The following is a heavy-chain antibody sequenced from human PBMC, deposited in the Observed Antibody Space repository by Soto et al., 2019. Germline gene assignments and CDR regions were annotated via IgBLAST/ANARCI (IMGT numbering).Heavy chain of an antibody. D-gene: IGHD3-10*01. CDR1: GFTFSSYA. J-gene: IGHJ6*02. Sequence: PGGSLRLSGAASGFTFSSYAMHWVRQAPGKGLEWVAVISYDGSNKYYADSGKGRFTISRDNSKSTLYLQMNSLRAEDTAVYYCARGGDSMVRGVIITSRSFYYYYGMDVWGQGTTVTVSS. CDR3: ARGGDSMVRGVIITSRSFYYYYGMDV. V-gene: IGHV3-30-3*01. CDR2: ISYDGSNK.